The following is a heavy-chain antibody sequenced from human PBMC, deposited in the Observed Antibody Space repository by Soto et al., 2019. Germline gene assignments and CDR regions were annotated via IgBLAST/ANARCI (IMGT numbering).Heavy chain of an antibody. CDR3: AKDLRARPSGAHDY. D-gene: IGHD1-26*01. J-gene: IGHJ4*02. CDR2: ISGSGGST. CDR1: GFTISSYA. V-gene: IGHV3-23*01. Sequence: PGGSLRLSCAASGFTISSYATSWVRQAPGKGLEWVSAISGSGGSTYYADSVKGRFTISRDNSQNTLYLQMNSLRAEDTAVYYCAKDLRARPSGAHDYWGQGTLVTVSS.